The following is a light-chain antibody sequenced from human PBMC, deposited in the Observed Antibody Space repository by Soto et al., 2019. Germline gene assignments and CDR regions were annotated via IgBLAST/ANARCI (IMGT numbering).Light chain of an antibody. J-gene: IGKJ1*01. CDR3: QQYGSSPWT. CDR1: QSVGSNY. Sequence: LSPGERATLSCRASQSVGSNYLAWYQQKPGQAPRLLIYGASSRATGIPDRFSGSGSGTDFTLTISRLEPEDFAVYYCQQYGSSPWTFGQGTKVDIK. V-gene: IGKV3-20*01. CDR2: GAS.